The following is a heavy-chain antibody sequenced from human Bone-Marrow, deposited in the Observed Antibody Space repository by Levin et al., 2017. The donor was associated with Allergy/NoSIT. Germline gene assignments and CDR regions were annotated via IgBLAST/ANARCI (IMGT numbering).Heavy chain of an antibody. V-gene: IGHV4-31*03. Sequence: SETLSLTCTVSSGSISSGPYYWSWIRQHPGKGLEWIGYIHSGGSNKYNPSLKSRVTISGDTSTTQFSLNLTSVTAAATAVYYCARGLYDGCYALHFDFWGLGTLVTVAS. CDR2: IHSGGSN. CDR1: SGSISSGPYY. J-gene: IGHJ4*02. D-gene: IGHD1-26*01. CDR3: ARGLYDGCYALHFDF.